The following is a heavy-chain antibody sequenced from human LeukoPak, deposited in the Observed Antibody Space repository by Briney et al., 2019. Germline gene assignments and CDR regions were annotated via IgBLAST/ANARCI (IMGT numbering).Heavy chain of an antibody. CDR3: ARILGYYGSGSPPGLDV. CDR1: GGSFSGYY. V-gene: IGHV4-34*01. J-gene: IGHJ6*04. D-gene: IGHD3-10*01. CDR2: INHSGST. Sequence: SETLSLTCAVYGGSFSGYYWSWIRQPPGKGLEWIGEINHSGSTNYNPSLKSRVTISVDTSKNQFSLKLSSVTAADTAVYYCARILGYYGSGSPPGLDVWNKGTTVTVSS.